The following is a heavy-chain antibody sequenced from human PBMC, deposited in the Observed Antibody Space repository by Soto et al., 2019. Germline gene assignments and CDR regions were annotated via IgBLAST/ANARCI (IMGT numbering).Heavy chain of an antibody. D-gene: IGHD3-3*01. Sequence: HLQLQESGPGLVKPSETLSLTCTISGDSISSSTYYWGWIRQPPGKGLEWIGSINYNGNTYSSPSLKSRLTISVDPPNNPVSLKLSSVTAADTGLYFRATFGVVSSIIEYWGQGLLVAVSS. V-gene: IGHV4-39*01. CDR3: ATFGVVSSIIEY. CDR1: GDSISSSTYY. CDR2: INYNGNT. J-gene: IGHJ4*02.